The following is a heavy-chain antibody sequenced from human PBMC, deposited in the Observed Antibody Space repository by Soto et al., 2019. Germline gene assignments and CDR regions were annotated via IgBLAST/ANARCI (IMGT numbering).Heavy chain of an antibody. CDR2: ISAYNGNT. D-gene: IGHD3-10*01. V-gene: IGHV1-18*04. J-gene: IGHJ4*02. CDR1: GYTFTSYG. Sequence: QVQVVQSGAEVKKPGASVKVSCKASGYTFTSYGISWVRQAPGQGLEWMGWISAYNGNTEYAQKVQGRVTMTTDTSTSTAYMEVRSLRSDDTAVYYCARVGPLYGSVSYYYFDYWGQGTLVTVSS. CDR3: ARVGPLYGSVSYYYFDY.